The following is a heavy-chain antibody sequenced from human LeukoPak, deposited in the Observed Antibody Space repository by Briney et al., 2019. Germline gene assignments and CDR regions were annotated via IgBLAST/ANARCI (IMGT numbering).Heavy chain of an antibody. Sequence: SGTLSLTCIVSGGSLIRYNWSWIRQPPGKGLERVGYIYYSGSTKYTPSLKSRVTISVDTSKSQFSLKLSSVTAADTAVYYCANGSSGGNPYYFDYWGQGTLVTVSS. V-gene: IGHV4-59*01. D-gene: IGHD6-19*01. CDR1: GGSLIRYN. J-gene: IGHJ4*02. CDR3: ANGSSGGNPYYFDY. CDR2: IYYSGST.